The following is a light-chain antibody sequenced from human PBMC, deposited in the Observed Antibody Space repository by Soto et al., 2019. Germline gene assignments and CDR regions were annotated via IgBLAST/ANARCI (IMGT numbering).Light chain of an antibody. CDR1: SSDVGGYDY. CDR2: EVS. J-gene: IGLJ2*01. Sequence: QSALTQPASVSGSPGQSITISCTGTSSDVGGYDYVSWYQQHPGKAPKLMIYEVSNRPSGVSNRFSGSKFGNTASLTISGLQAEDEVDYYCSSYTSSSTLVFGGGTKLTVL. CDR3: SSYTSSSTLV. V-gene: IGLV2-14*01.